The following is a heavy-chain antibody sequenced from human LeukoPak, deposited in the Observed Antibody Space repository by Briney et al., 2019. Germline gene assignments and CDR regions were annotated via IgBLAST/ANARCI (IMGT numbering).Heavy chain of an antibody. V-gene: IGHV3-23*01. D-gene: IGHD3/OR15-3a*01. CDR2: LSANGGKT. CDR1: GFAFSTYA. Sequence: GGSLRLSCAASGFAFSTYAMSWVRQVPEKGLEWVSALSANGGKTYYTDSVKGRFTISRDNSHNTLYLQMNSLRAEDTAIYYCAKDLNWAWDHWGRGTLVTASS. CDR3: AKDLNWAWDH. J-gene: IGHJ4*02.